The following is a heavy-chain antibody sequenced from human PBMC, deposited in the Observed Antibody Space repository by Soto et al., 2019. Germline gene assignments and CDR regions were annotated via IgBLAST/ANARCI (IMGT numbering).Heavy chain of an antibody. CDR3: ARARRDYGRNWFDP. D-gene: IGHD4-17*01. Sequence: SETLSLTCTVSGGSISSGGYYWSWIRQHPGKGLEWIGYIYYSGSTYYNPSLKSRVTISVDTSKNQFSLKLSSVTAADTAVYYCARARRDYGRNWFDPWGQGTLVTVSS. V-gene: IGHV4-31*03. CDR1: GGSISSGGYY. J-gene: IGHJ5*02. CDR2: IYYSGST.